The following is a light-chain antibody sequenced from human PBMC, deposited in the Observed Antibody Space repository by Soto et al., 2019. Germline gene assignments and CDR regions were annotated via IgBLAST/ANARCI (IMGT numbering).Light chain of an antibody. CDR1: QTMRSSH. CDR3: QHYGTSLT. CDR2: GAS. Sequence: EIVLTQSPGTLSLSPGERATLSCRASQTMRSSHLAWYQQKPGQAPRLLIYGASTRTFDVPDRFSGSGSGTNFTLTISRLQPEDFAVYYCQHYGTSLTFSGGTKVEIK. V-gene: IGKV3-20*01. J-gene: IGKJ4*01.